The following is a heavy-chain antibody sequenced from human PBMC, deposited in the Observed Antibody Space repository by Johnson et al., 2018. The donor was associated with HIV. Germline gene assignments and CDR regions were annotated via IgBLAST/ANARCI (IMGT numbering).Heavy chain of an antibody. J-gene: IGHJ3*02. CDR1: GFAFSSYV. CDR2: IPYDGGNK. CDR3: AKSGSYYDSSAYHDAFDI. D-gene: IGHD3-22*01. V-gene: IGHV3-30*04. Sequence: QVQLVESGGGVVQPGRSLRLSCAASGFAFSSYVMHWVRQAPGKGLEWVAVIPYDGGNKYSADSVKGRFTISRDNSKNTLYLQMNSLRPEDTAVYYCAKSGSYYDSSAYHDAFDIWGQGTMVTVSS.